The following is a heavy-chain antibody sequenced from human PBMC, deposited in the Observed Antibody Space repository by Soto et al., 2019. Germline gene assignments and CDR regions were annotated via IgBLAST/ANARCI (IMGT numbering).Heavy chain of an antibody. CDR3: ARGRGYSYGLDP. J-gene: IGHJ5*02. CDR1: GDSISIINNY. CDR2: ISYSGTT. Sequence: SETLSLTCTVSGDSISIINNYWSWIRQPPGEGLEWIGFISYSGTTSYSPSLKSRVAISLDTSKNQFSLSLNFVTAADTAVYYCARGRGYSYGLDPWGQGSLVT. V-gene: IGHV4-30-4*01. D-gene: IGHD5-18*01.